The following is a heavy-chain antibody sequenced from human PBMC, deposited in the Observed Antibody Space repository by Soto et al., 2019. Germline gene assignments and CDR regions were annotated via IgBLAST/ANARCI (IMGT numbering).Heavy chain of an antibody. CDR2: IYYSGST. D-gene: IGHD2-15*01. V-gene: IGHV4-31*03. CDR1: GGSISSGGYY. J-gene: IGHJ3*02. CDR3: ATRVEFLCSGGSCYPNDAFDI. Sequence: SETLSLTCTVSGGSISSGGYYWSWIRQHPGKGLEWIGYIYYSGSTYYNPSLKSRVTISVETSKNQFSLKLSSVTAADTAVYYCATRVEFLCSGGSCYPNDAFDIWGQGTMVTVSS.